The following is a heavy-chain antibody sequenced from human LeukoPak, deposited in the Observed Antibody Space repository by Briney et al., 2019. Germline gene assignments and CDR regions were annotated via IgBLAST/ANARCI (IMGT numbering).Heavy chain of an antibody. CDR3: ARATGTTFSYFDS. D-gene: IGHD1-7*01. V-gene: IGHV3-64*04. J-gene: IGHJ4*02. CDR1: GLTFSSHA. Sequence: PGGSLRLSCSASGLTFSSHALHWVRQAPGKGLQYVSGLSHNGGKTYYADSVKGRFTISRDNSKNTLYLQMNSLRAEDTAVYYCARATGTTFSYFDSWGQGTLVTVSS. CDR2: LSHNGGKT.